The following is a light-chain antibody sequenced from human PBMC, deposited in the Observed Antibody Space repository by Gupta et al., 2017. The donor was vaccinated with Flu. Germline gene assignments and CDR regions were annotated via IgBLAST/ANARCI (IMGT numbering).Light chain of an antibody. J-gene: IGKJ2*02. Sequence: GDRVTITRRASQSISSRLNWYQQKPGKAPKLLIYSTSTLQSWVPSRFSGSGSGTDFTLTISSLQPEDVATYYCQQSDNIPCAFGQGTQLEIK. CDR3: QQSDNIPCA. CDR2: STS. CDR1: QSISSR. V-gene: IGKV1-39*01.